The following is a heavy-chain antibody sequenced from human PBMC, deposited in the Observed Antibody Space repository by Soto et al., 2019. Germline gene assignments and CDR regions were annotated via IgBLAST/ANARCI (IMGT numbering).Heavy chain of an antibody. CDR3: ARHYSSGSRNWFDP. V-gene: IGHV4-39*01. Sequence: SETLSLTCIGSGGSINSSSYFWGWVRQPPGKGLEWIGSIYYSGSTYYNPSLRSRVTISVDTSKNQFSLKLSSVTAADTAVFYCARHYSSGSRNWFDPWGQGTLVTVSS. D-gene: IGHD6-19*01. CDR1: GGSINSSSYF. CDR2: IYYSGST. J-gene: IGHJ5*02.